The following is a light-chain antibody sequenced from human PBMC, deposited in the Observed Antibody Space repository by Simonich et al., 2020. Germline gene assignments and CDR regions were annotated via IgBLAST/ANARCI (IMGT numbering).Light chain of an antibody. Sequence: QSALTQPASVSGSPGQSITISCPGTSSDVGGYNYVSWSQQHPGKAPKLMSYDVSKRPSRVSNRFSGSKSGNTASLTISGLQAEDEADYYCSSYTSGSTLVFGGGTKLTVL. CDR3: SSYTSGSTLV. CDR2: DVS. CDR1: SSDVGGYNY. V-gene: IGLV2-14*01. J-gene: IGLJ3*02.